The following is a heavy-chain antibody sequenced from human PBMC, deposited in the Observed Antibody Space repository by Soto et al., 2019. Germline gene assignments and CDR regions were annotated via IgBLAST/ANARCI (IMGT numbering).Heavy chain of an antibody. D-gene: IGHD4-17*01. J-gene: IGHJ4*02. CDR2: IYYSGST. V-gene: IGHV4-31*03. CDR3: ARGIASYNYGDYNYFDY. CDR1: CGSISSGGYY. Sequence: NPSETLSLTCTFSCGSISSGGYYWSWIRQHPGKGLEWIGYIYYSGSTYYNPSLKSRVTISVDTSKNQFSLKLSSVTAADTAVYYCARGIASYNYGDYNYFDYWGQGTLVTVSS.